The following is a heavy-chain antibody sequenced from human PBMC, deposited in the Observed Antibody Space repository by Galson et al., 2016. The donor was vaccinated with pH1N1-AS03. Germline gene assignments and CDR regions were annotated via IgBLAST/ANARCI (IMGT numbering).Heavy chain of an antibody. Sequence: WSWIRQPAEKGLEWVGRVYPGLSSNYNPSLKGRVTISVDTSKNQFSLKLRSVTAADTAVYYCAREGCGARSTTGCYASGLGRRSYMDVWGKGTTVTVSS. J-gene: IGHJ6*04. CDR2: VYPGLSS. CDR3: AREGCGARSTTGCYASGLGRRSYMDV. V-gene: IGHV4-61*02. D-gene: IGHD2-2*01.